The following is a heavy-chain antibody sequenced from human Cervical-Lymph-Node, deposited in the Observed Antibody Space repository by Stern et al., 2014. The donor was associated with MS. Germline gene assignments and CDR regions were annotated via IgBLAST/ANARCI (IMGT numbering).Heavy chain of an antibody. CDR2: VYYSGAT. V-gene: IGHV4-39*01. CDR1: GDSISSYTHY. D-gene: IGHD2-8*02. Sequence: QLQLQESGPGLVKPSETLSLTCAVSGDSISSYTHYWALIRQPPGKGLEWIGSVYYSGATPYNPSLKNPVTISVDQSQNHFSLGLNSVTAADTAVYYCAKHACTGAACPFDLWGQGTLVTVSS. CDR3: AKHACTGAACPFDL. J-gene: IGHJ4*02.